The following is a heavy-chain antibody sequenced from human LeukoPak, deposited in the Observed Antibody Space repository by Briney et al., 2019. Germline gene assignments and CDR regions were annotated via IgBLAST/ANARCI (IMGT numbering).Heavy chain of an antibody. J-gene: IGHJ4*02. D-gene: IGHD6-13*01. CDR1: GYTFTSYG. CDR2: SSAYNGHT. CDR3: ARGLEAAALHPYDF. Sequence: ASVKVSCKASGYTFTSYGISWVRQAPGQGLEWMGWSSAYNGHTNYAQKFQGRATMTTDTSTSTAYMELRSLRFDDSAVYYCARGLEAAALHPYDFWGQGTLVTVSS. V-gene: IGHV1-18*01.